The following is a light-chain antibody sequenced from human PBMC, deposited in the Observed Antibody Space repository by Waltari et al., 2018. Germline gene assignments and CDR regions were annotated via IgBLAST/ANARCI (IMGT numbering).Light chain of an antibody. Sequence: QLVLTQSPSASASLGASVKLTCTLDSGHSNNIVAWLQRRPEKGPRYLMKVNSDGSHTKGDDIPDRFSGSSSGPERYRTISGLQSEDEADYYCQTGGHGTWVFGGGTKLTVV. CDR2: VNSDGSH. J-gene: IGLJ3*02. CDR1: SGHSNNI. CDR3: QTGGHGTWV. V-gene: IGLV4-69*01.